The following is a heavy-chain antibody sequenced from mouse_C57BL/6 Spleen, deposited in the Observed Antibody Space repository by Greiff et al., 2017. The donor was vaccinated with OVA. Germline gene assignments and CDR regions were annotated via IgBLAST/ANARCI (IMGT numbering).Heavy chain of an antibody. J-gene: IGHJ1*03. CDR2: IYPGSGST. Sequence: VQLQQSGAELVKPGASVKMSCKASGYTFTSYWITWVKQRPGQGLEWIGDIYPGSGSTNYNEKFKSKATLTVDTSSSTAYMQLSSLTSEDSAVYYCAREQSFPSDVWGTGTTVTVSS. D-gene: IGHD6-1*01. CDR3: AREQSFPSDV. CDR1: GYTFTSYW. V-gene: IGHV1-55*01.